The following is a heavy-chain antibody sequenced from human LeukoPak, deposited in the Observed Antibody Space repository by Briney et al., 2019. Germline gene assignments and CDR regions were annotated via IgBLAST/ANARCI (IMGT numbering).Heavy chain of an antibody. CDR1: GFAFEDHG. CDR3: ARVSGYHWESFNY. V-gene: IGHV3-20*04. J-gene: IGHJ6*01. D-gene: IGHD5-12*01. Sequence: GGSLRPSCAAPGFAFEDHGMSWGPQAPGKGLEWGSGINWNGGSIGYADSLKGRFTISRDNAKNSLYLRMSSPRARTTASYYFARVSGYHWESFNY. CDR2: INWNGGSI.